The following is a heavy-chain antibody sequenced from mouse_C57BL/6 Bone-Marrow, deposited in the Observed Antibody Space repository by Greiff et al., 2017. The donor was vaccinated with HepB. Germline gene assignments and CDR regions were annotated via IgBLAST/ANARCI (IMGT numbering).Heavy chain of an antibody. Sequence: EVNLVESGGGLVKPGGSLKLSCAASGFTFSSYAMSWVRQTPEKRLEWVATISDGGSYTYYPDNVKGRFTISRDNAKNNLYLQMSHLKSEDTAMYYCARRTGTRGFDYWGQGTTLTVSS. CDR1: GFTFSSYA. D-gene: IGHD4-1*01. J-gene: IGHJ2*01. V-gene: IGHV5-4*03. CDR3: ARRTGTRGFDY. CDR2: ISDGGSYT.